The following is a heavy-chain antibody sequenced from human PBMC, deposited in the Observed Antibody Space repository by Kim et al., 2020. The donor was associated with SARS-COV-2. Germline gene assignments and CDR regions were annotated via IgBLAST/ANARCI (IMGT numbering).Heavy chain of an antibody. CDR2: NGKT. J-gene: IGHJ5*01. Sequence: NGKTKYSQKFQTRVTIPRDTSASTAYMELRSLRSEDTAVYYCVALRLGSWGQGTLVTVSS. V-gene: IGHV1-3*01. CDR3: VALRLGS. D-gene: IGHD2-15*01.